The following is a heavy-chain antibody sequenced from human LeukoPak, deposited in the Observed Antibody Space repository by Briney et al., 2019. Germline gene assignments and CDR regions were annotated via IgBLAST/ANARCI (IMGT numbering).Heavy chain of an antibody. CDR2: ISSSGST. Sequence: SETLSLTCTVSGDSTSSGDYYWSWIRQPAGKGLEWIGRISSSGSTNYNPSLKSRVTISVDTSKNQFSLKLSSVTAADTAVYYCARHYDILTGYPDYWGQGTLVTVSS. CDR1: GDSTSSGDYY. J-gene: IGHJ4*02. V-gene: IGHV4-61*02. CDR3: ARHYDILTGYPDY. D-gene: IGHD3-9*01.